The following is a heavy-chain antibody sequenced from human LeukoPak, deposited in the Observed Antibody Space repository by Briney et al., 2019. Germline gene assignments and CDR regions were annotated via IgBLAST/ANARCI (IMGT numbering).Heavy chain of an antibody. D-gene: IGHD3-10*01. Sequence: KPSETLSLTCAVYGGSFSGHYGSWIRQPPGKGLEWIGEISPRGSTNYNPSLKSRVTISGDTSKNQFSLRLSSVTAADTAVYYCVGYYYGSESYHNYPNFDHWGQGTLVTVSS. CDR1: GGSFSGHY. CDR3: VGYYYGSESYHNYPNFDH. J-gene: IGHJ4*02. CDR2: ISPRGST. V-gene: IGHV4-34*01.